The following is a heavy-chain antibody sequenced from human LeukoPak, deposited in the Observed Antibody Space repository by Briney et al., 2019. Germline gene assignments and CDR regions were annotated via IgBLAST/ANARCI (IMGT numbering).Heavy chain of an antibody. CDR1: GDSFSSHY. J-gene: IGHJ3*02. CDR3: ARDLVTVTKGFDI. D-gene: IGHD4-17*01. Sequence: PSETLSLTCAVSGDSFSSHYWTWIRQPPGRGLEWIGYNSYIGTTNYNPSLKSRVTISIDTSKNQFSLKLSSVTTADTAVYYCARDLVTVTKGFDIWGLGTMVSVSS. CDR2: NSYIGTT. V-gene: IGHV4-59*11.